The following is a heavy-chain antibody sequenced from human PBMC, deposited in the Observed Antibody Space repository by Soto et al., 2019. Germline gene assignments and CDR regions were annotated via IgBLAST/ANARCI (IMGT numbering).Heavy chain of an antibody. CDR1: GYTFTGYY. CDR2: INPNSGGT. D-gene: IGHD3-16*01. CDR3: GGGGWGEEKFAFDI. V-gene: IGHV1-2*04. J-gene: IGHJ3*02. Sequence: ASVKVSCKASGYTFTGYYMHWVRQAPGQGLEWMGWINPNSGGTNYAQKFQGWVTMTRDTSISTAYMELSRLRSDDTALYCWGGGGWGEEKFAFDIWGQGTMVTVSS.